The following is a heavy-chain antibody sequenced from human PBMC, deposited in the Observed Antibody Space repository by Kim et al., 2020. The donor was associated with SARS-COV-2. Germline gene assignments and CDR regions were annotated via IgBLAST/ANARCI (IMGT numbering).Heavy chain of an antibody. Sequence: SETLSLTCTVSGGPISSSSYYWGWIRQPPGKGLEWIGSIYYSGSTYYNPSLKSRVTISVDTSKNQFSLKLSSVTAADTAVYYCARHSSQWLVSDAFDIWGQGTMVTVSS. CDR2: IYYSGST. V-gene: IGHV4-39*01. J-gene: IGHJ3*02. CDR3: ARHSSQWLVSDAFDI. CDR1: GGPISSSSYY. D-gene: IGHD6-19*01.